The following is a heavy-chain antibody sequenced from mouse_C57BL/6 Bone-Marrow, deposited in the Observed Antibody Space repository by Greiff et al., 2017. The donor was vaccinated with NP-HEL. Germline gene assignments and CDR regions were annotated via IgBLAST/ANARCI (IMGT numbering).Heavy chain of an antibody. Sequence: QVQLQQPGAELVKPGASVKLSCKASGYTFTSYWMQWVKQRPGQGLEWIGEIDPSDSYTNYNQKFKGKATLTVDTSSSTAYMQFSSLTSEDSAVYYCARESYGNYDAMDYWGQGTSVTVSS. V-gene: IGHV1-50*01. J-gene: IGHJ4*01. CDR3: ARESYGNYDAMDY. CDR2: IDPSDSYT. CDR1: GYTFTSYW. D-gene: IGHD2-1*01.